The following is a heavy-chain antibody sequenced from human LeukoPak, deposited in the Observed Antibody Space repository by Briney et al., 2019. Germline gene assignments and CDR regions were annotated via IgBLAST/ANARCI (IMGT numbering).Heavy chain of an antibody. D-gene: IGHD3-22*01. CDR1: GSTFSNAW. CDR2: IKSKTDGGTT. CDR3: TTGGTYYYDSSGYDHAFDI. Sequence: PGGSLRLSCAASGSTFSNAWMSWVRQAPGKGLEWVGRIKSKTDGGTTDYAAPVKGRFTISRDDSKNTLYLQMNSLKTEDTAVYYCTTGGTYYYDSSGYDHAFDIWGQGTMVTVSS. J-gene: IGHJ3*02. V-gene: IGHV3-15*01.